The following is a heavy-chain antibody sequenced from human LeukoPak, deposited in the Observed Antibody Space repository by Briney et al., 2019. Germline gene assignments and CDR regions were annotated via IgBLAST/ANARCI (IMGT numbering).Heavy chain of an antibody. CDR1: GYTFTGYY. D-gene: IGHD6-13*01. J-gene: IGHJ4*02. CDR2: INPNSGGT. CDR3: ARVYAAAAGSLDY. V-gene: IGHV1-2*02. Sequence: ASVKVSCKASGYTFTGYYMHWVRQAPGQGLEWMGWINPNSGGTNYAQKFQGRVTMTRDTSISTAYMELSRLRSDDTAVYYCARVYAAAAGSLDYWGQGTLVTVSS.